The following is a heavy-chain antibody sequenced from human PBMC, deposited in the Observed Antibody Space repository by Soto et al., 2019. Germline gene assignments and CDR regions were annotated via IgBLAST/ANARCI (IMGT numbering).Heavy chain of an antibody. Sequence: QVQLVQSGAEVKKPGSSVKVSCKASGGTFSSYAISWVRQAPGQGLEWMGVIIPIFGTANYAQKFQGRVTITADESTSTAYMELSSLRSEDTAVYYCARDRALEQQLVEISSYGMDVWGQGTTVTVSS. D-gene: IGHD6-13*01. CDR1: GGTFSSYA. V-gene: IGHV1-69*01. CDR3: ARDRALEQQLVEISSYGMDV. CDR2: IIPIFGTA. J-gene: IGHJ6*02.